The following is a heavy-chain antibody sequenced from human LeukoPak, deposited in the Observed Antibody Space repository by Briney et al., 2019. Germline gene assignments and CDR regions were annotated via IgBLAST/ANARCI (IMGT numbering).Heavy chain of an antibody. Sequence: GGSLRLSCAASRFTFSSYGMHWVRQAPGKGLEWVSVIYSGGSTYYADSVKGRFTISRDNSKNTLYLQMNSLRAEDTAVYYCARDASPGYWGQGTLVTVSS. D-gene: IGHD6-6*01. CDR2: IYSGGST. V-gene: IGHV3-66*01. CDR1: RFTFSSYG. J-gene: IGHJ4*02. CDR3: ARDASPGY.